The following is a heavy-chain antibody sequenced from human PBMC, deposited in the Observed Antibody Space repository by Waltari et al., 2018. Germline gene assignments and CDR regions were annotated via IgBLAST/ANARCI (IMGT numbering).Heavy chain of an antibody. CDR1: GFTFSNAC. D-gene: IGHD3-10*01. CDR2: IKSKTDGGTT. CDR3: TTDFGVLFDY. Sequence: EVQLVESGRGLVTLGGSLRPSCAASGFTFSNACMSGVRQAAGKGLEWVGRIKSKTDGGTTDYAAPVKGRFTISRDDSKNTLYLQMNSLKTEDTAVYYCTTDFGVLFDYWGQGTLVTVSS. J-gene: IGHJ4*02. V-gene: IGHV3-15*01.